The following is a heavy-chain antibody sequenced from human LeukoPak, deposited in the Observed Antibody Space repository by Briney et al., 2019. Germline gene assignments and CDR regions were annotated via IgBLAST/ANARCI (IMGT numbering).Heavy chain of an antibody. CDR3: ARDLREGTYSSSWYSPYYYYYYYMDV. V-gene: IGHV3-48*03. Sequence: PGGSLRLSCAASGFTFSSYEMNWVRQAPGKGLEWVSYISSSGSTIYYADSVKGRFTISRDNAKNSLYLQMNSLRAEDTAVYYCARDLREGTYSSSWYSPYYYYYYYMDVWGKGTTVTVSS. D-gene: IGHD6-13*01. CDR2: ISSSGSTI. CDR1: GFTFSSYE. J-gene: IGHJ6*03.